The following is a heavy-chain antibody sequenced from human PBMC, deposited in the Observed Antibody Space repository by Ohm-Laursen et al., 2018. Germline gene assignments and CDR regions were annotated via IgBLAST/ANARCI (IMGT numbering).Heavy chain of an antibody. Sequence: GSLRLSCAASGFTFSNYAMIWVRQAPGKGLQWVSALSFDGGATFYADSVRGRFSVSRDNSKNTLFLQMNDLRTEDTAVYYCAKLINSAISYWGRGTLVTVSS. D-gene: IGHD1-26*01. CDR2: LSFDGGAT. V-gene: IGHV3-23*01. CDR3: AKLINSAISY. CDR1: GFTFSNYA. J-gene: IGHJ4*02.